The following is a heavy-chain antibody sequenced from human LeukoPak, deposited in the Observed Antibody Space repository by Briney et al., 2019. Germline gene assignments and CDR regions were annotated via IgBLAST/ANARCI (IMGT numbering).Heavy chain of an antibody. D-gene: IGHD7-27*01. CDR3: ASRTNWGFMGDAFDI. J-gene: IGHJ3*02. Sequence: PGRSLRPSSALSGFTPTTYWTGWVRQAPGKGLGWVANIKQDVREKYYMATVKGRSTISRGNAKNSLYLQTDSLRAAHTPVTYCASRTNWGFMGDAFDIWGQGTMVTVSS. V-gene: IGHV3-7*01. CDR1: GFTPTTYW. CDR2: IKQDVREK.